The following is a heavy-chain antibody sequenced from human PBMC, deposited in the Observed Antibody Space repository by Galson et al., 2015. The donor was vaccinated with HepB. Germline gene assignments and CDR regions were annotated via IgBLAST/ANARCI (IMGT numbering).Heavy chain of an antibody. CDR3: ARQHCSGGSCYYYYMDA. V-gene: IGHV5-51*01. Sequence: QSGAEVKKPGESLKISCKGSGYSFTSYWIGWVRQMPGKGLEWMGIIYPGDSDTRYSPSFQGQVTISADKSISTAYLQWSSLKASDTAMYYCARQHCSGGSCYYYYMDAWGKGTTVTVSS. CDR2: IYPGDSDT. CDR1: GYSFTSYW. J-gene: IGHJ6*03. D-gene: IGHD2-15*01.